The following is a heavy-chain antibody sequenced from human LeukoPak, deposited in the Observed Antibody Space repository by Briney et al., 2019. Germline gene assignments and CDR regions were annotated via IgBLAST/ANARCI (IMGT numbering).Heavy chain of an antibody. J-gene: IGHJ5*02. Sequence: SETLSLTCTVSGGSISSYYWSWIRQPAGKGREWSGRIYTSGSTNYNPSLKSRVTMSVDTSKNQFSLKLSSVTAADTAVYYCARDLVIVVVPAAIETNWFDPWGQGTLVTVSS. CDR1: GGSISSYY. CDR2: IYTSGST. V-gene: IGHV4-4*07. CDR3: ARDLVIVVVPAAIETNWFDP. D-gene: IGHD2-2*03.